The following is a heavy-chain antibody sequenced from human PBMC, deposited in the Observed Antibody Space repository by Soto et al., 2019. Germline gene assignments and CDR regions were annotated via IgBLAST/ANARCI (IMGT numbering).Heavy chain of an antibody. V-gene: IGHV1-58*01. Sequence: QMQLVQSGPEVKKPGTSVKVSCKASGFTFTSSAVQWVRQARGQRLEWIGWIVVGSGNTNYAQKFQERVTITRDMSTSTAYMELSSLRSEDTAVYYCAADFQGGNFDYWGQGTLVTVSS. CDR2: IVVGSGNT. J-gene: IGHJ4*02. D-gene: IGHD3-16*01. CDR1: GFTFTSSA. CDR3: AADFQGGNFDY.